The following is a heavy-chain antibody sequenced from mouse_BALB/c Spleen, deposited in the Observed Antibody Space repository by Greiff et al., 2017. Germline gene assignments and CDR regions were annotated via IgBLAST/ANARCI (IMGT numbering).Heavy chain of an antibody. Sequence: QVHVKQSGAELAKPGASVKMSCKASGYTFTSYWMHWVKQRPGQGLEWIGYINPSTGYTEYNQKFKDKATLTADKSSSTAYMQLSSLTSEDSAVYYCARGTGMVDYWGQGTTLTVSS. D-gene: IGHD4-1*01. V-gene: IGHV1-7*01. CDR2: INPSTGYT. CDR1: GYTFTSYW. CDR3: ARGTGMVDY. J-gene: IGHJ2*01.